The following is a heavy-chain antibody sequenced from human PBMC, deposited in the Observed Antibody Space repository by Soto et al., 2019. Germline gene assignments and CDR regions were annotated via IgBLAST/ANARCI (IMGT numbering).Heavy chain of an antibody. CDR2: ISGSGGST. J-gene: IGHJ4*02. CDR3: AKLPLLYYGGPWDYFDY. D-gene: IGHD4-17*01. Sequence: EVQLLESGGGLVQPGGSLRLSCAASGFTFSSYAMSWVRQAPGKGLEWVSAISGSGGSTYYADSVKGRFTICRDNCKNTLYLQMNSLRAEDTAVYYCAKLPLLYYGGPWDYFDYWGQGTLVTVSS. V-gene: IGHV3-23*01. CDR1: GFTFSSYA.